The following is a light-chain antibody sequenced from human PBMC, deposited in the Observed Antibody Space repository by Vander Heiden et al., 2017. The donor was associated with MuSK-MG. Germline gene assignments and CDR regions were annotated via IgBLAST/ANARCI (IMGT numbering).Light chain of an antibody. CDR2: DAS. CDR3: QQRSNCPIT. V-gene: IGKV3-11*01. J-gene: IGKJ4*02. Sequence: DIVLPHSPATLSSSPGERATLSCTASRSVSSSLAWYQQTSGQATRLLIYDASRSATGIPPRCSGRGSMKDFPITSSSLVPEDLAVYYCQQRSNCPITFGLGTKVEIK. CDR1: RSVSSS.